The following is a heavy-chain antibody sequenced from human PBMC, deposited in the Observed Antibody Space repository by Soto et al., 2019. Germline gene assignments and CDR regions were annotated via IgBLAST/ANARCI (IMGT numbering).Heavy chain of an antibody. D-gene: IGHD3-22*01. CDR2: IYSGGTT. CDR1: GFNVSTTY. CDR3: ARDRSGDSSGYYGWD. J-gene: IGHJ4*02. Sequence: EVQLVESGGGLIQSGGSLRLSCAASGFNVSTTYMAWVRQAPGKGLEWVSIIYSGGTTYYADSVKGRFTISRDNSKNTHYLKMNSLSADDTDVYYCARDRSGDSSGYYGWDWGQGTLVPVSS. V-gene: IGHV3-53*01.